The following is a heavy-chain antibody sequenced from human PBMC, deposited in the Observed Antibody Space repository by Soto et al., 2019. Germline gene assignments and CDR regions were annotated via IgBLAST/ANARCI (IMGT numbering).Heavy chain of an antibody. CDR1: GGSIRNGY. CDR2: IFHSGNA. Sequence: SETLSLTCPVSGGSIRNGYWSWIRQAPGEGLEWIGFIFHSGNAKYNPSLKSRVTISVDTSKNQFSLSLDSVTAADTAVYFCARAHAPTLPFDSWGQGTLVTVSS. J-gene: IGHJ4*01. CDR3: ARAHAPTLPFDS. D-gene: IGHD2-15*01. V-gene: IGHV4-59*01.